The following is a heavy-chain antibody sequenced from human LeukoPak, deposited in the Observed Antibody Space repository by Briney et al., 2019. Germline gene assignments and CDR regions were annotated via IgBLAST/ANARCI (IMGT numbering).Heavy chain of an antibody. D-gene: IGHD6-6*01. CDR1: GLIFNGYW. CDR2: INPGGNKK. CDR3: ERGPLAARGFAY. J-gene: IGHJ4*02. V-gene: IGHV3-74*01. Sequence: GGALRLSCAASGLIFNGYWMHWFRQVPGKGLVRVSEINPGGNKKNYADSVWGRFTVSRDNAKDTVYLQMDRVSVGDTAVYYCERGPLAARGFAYWGQGTLVSVSS.